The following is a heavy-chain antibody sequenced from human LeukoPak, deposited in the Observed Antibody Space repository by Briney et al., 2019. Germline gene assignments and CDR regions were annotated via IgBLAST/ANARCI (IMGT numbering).Heavy chain of an antibody. CDR3: ATEFLTTPYYMDV. V-gene: IGHV1-24*01. CDR1: GYTLTELS. D-gene: IGHD4-11*01. J-gene: IGHJ6*03. CDR2: FDPEDGET. Sequence: ASVNVSCKVSGYTLTELSMHWVRQAPGKGLEWMGGFDPEDGETIYAQKFQGSVTMTEDTSTDTAYMELSSLRSEDTAVYYCATEFLTTPYYMDVWGKGTTVTVSS.